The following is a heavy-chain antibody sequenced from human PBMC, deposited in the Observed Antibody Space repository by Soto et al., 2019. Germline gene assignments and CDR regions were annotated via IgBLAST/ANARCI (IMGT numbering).Heavy chain of an antibody. Sequence: QVQLVQSGAEVKKPGASVKVSCKASGYTFTYYFMNWVRQAPVQGLEWMGRINPSGGSTIYAQKFQGRVTMTRDTSTTTVYMELSSLRSDDTAVYYCVILFSGSPRMDAWGKGTTVTVSS. CDR2: INPSGGST. CDR3: VILFSGSPRMDA. V-gene: IGHV1-46*01. D-gene: IGHD3-10*01. J-gene: IGHJ6*03. CDR1: GYTFTYYF.